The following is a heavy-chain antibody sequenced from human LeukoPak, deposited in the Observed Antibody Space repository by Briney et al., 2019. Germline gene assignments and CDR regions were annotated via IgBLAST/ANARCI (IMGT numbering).Heavy chain of an antibody. CDR2: LSGASISS. Sequence: PGRSLRLSCAASGFTFSRYAMSWVRQAPGKGLEWVSTLSGASISSYYADSVKGRFTISRDNSKNTLYLQMNSLRAEDTAIYYCAKVTSYYYEWGQGTLVTVSS. CDR3: AKVTSYYYE. CDR1: GFTFSRYA. J-gene: IGHJ4*02. V-gene: IGHV3-23*01. D-gene: IGHD3-22*01.